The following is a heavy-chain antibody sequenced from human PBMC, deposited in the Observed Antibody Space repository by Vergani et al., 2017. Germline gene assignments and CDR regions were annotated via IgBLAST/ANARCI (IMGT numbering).Heavy chain of an antibody. V-gene: IGHV3-30-3*01. J-gene: IGHJ6*03. Sequence: QVQLVESGGGVVQPGTSLRLSCVVSGFALNRHAMYWVRQAPGKGLEWVVGISFDGTNEYYPDLVKGRFTISRDIAKNTLYLQVRSLRLEDTAVYYCARDGWELLDYFYYMDVWGKGTTVTVSS. CDR1: GFALNRHA. CDR3: ARDGWELLDYFYYMDV. CDR2: ISFDGTNE. D-gene: IGHD1-26*01.